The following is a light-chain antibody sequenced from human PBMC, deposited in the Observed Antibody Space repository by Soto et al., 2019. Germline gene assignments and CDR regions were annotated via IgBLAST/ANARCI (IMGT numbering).Light chain of an antibody. CDR1: SSDVGAYNY. J-gene: IGLJ3*02. V-gene: IGLV2-14*01. Sequence: QSVLTQPASVSESPGQSITISCTGTSSDVGAYNYVSWYQQHPGKAPKLMIYEVSNRPSGVSNRFSGSKSGNTASLTISGLQGEDEADYYCMCYAGGNNWVFGGGTKLTVL. CDR3: MCYAGGNNWV. CDR2: EVS.